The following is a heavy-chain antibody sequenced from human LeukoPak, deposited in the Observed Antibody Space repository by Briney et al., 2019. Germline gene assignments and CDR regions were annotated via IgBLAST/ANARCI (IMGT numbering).Heavy chain of an antibody. Sequence: GGSLRLSCAASGFTFRNASMSWIRQAPGKGLEWVGRIKSKTDGGTTDYAAPVKGRFTISRDDSKNTLYLQMNSLTTEDTAVYFCAHRDTTMVRVDYWGQGTLVTVSS. V-gene: IGHV3-15*01. CDR3: AHRDTTMVRVDY. CDR2: IKSKTDGGTT. D-gene: IGHD5-18*01. CDR1: GFTFRNAS. J-gene: IGHJ4*02.